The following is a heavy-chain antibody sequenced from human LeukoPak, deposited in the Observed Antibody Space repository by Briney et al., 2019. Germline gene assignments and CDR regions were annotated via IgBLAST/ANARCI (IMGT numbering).Heavy chain of an antibody. CDR1: DGSMNNDY. J-gene: IGHJ5*02. D-gene: IGHD3-16*01. CDR3: ARHWTNGGNNWLDP. CDR2: IYFSGST. Sequence: KPSETLSLTCSVSDGSMNNDYWTWIRQPPGKGLEWIGYIYFSGSTDYNPSLRSRVTISVDRSKNQFSLKLRSVTAADTAIYYCARHWTNGGNNWLDPWSQGTLVTVSS. V-gene: IGHV4-59*08.